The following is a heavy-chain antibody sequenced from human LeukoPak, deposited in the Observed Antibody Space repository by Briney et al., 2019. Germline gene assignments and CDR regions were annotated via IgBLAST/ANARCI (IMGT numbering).Heavy chain of an antibody. CDR3: AKDRLMTTVTTYYYGMDV. CDR2: IYHSGSP. CDR1: GGSISSNNW. J-gene: IGHJ6*02. V-gene: IGHV4-4*02. D-gene: IGHD4-11*01. Sequence: SETLSLTCAVSGGSISSNNWWGWVRQPPGKGLEWIGEIYHSGSPNYNPSLKSRVTISVDKSRNHFSLNLSSVTAEDTAVYYCAKDRLMTTVTTYYYGMDVWGQGTTVTVSS.